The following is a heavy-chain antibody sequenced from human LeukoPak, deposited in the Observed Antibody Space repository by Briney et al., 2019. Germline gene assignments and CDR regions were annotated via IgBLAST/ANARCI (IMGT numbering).Heavy chain of an antibody. CDR3: ATTIIAAAGTGDWFDP. CDR1: GGSISSYY. CDR2: IYYSGST. V-gene: IGHV4-59*08. Sequence: PSETLSLTCTVSGGSISSYYWSWIRQPPGKGLEWIGYIYYSGSTNYNPSLKSRVTISVDTSKNQFSLKLSSVTAADTAVYYCATTIIAAAGTGDWFDPWGQGTLVTVSS. J-gene: IGHJ5*02. D-gene: IGHD6-13*01.